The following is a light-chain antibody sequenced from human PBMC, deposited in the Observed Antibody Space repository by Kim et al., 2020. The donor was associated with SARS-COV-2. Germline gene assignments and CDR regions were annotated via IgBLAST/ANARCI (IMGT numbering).Light chain of an antibody. Sequence: SPGETATLACGASQTIENDFLAWYQQKPGLAPSLVIYDASSRATGLPGSFTGSGSGTNFTLSINRLGPADFAVYYCQQYASSPITFGQGTRLEIK. CDR2: DAS. CDR3: QQYASSPIT. J-gene: IGKJ5*01. CDR1: QTIENDF. V-gene: IGKV3D-20*01.